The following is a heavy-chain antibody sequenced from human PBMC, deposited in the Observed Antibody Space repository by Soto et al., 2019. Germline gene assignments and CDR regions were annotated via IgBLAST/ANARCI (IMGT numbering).Heavy chain of an antibody. Sequence: SGPTLVNPTQTLTLTCTFSGFSLSTSGVGVGWIRQPPGKALEWLAIIYWNDDKRHSPSLKSRLTITKDTSKNQVVLTLTNMDPVDTATYYCAHTDRGYYAAYYFDYWGQGTLVTVSS. CDR1: GFSLSTSGVG. V-gene: IGHV2-5*01. J-gene: IGHJ4*02. CDR3: AHTDRGYYAAYYFDY. D-gene: IGHD3-10*01. CDR2: IYWNDDK.